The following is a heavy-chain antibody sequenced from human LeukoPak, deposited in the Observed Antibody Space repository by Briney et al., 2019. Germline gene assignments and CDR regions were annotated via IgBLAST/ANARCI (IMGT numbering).Heavy chain of an antibody. CDR3: ETFIVGHDAFTI. CDR1: VGPMSSCY. CDR2: IYYSGIS. V-gene: IGHV4-59*01. J-gene: IGHJ3*02. D-gene: IGHD3-22*01. Sequence: SETLSPTCTVSVGPMSSCYYGSVRQPPGKGLEWIGYIYYSGISSYNPSLKSRLTISVVTSKNQFSLKLGSVTPEDPAVYYVETFIVGHDAFTIGGQGTMVTVSS.